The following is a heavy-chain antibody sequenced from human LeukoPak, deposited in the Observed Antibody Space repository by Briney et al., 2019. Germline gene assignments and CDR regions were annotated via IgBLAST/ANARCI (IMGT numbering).Heavy chain of an antibody. CDR1: GLTFSNAW. J-gene: IGHJ4*02. CDR2: IKSKTDGGTA. D-gene: IGHD1-1*01. Sequence: GGSLRLSCAASGLTFSNAWVSWVRQAPGKGLQWVGRIKSKTDGGTADYATPVRGRFIISRDDSKNIMYLQMDSLETDDTAVYYCNVQLTRFTGYFDYWGQGSLVTVSS. V-gene: IGHV3-15*01. CDR3: NVQLTRFTGYFDY.